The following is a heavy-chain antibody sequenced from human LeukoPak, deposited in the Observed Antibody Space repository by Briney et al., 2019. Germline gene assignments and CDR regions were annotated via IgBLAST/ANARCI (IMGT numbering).Heavy chain of an antibody. CDR2: IYSGGST. CDR3: ARAMNGDSYFDY. D-gene: IGHD4-17*01. J-gene: IGHJ4*02. V-gene: IGHV3-53*01. Sequence: GGSLRLSCAASGFTFSNSWMTWVRQAPGKGLEWVSIIYSGGSTYYADSVKGRFTISRDNSKNTLFLQMNSLRADDTAVYYCARAMNGDSYFDYWGQGTLVTVSS. CDR1: GFTFSNSW.